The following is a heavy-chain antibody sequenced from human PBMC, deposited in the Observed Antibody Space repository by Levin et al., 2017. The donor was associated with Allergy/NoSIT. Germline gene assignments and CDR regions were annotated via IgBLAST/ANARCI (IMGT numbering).Heavy chain of an antibody. J-gene: IGHJ4*02. CDR1: GFTFGDFA. CDR2: ISWNSHSV. D-gene: IGHD6-13*01. V-gene: IGHV3-9*01. Sequence: GGSLRISCAASGFTFGDFAMHWVRQAPGKGLEWVSTISWNSHSVDYTHSVKGRVTISKDNAKNSLHLQMNSLRAEDTAFYYCAKGGAAAGPLFDYWGEGNMVTVSS. CDR3: AKGGAAAGPLFDY.